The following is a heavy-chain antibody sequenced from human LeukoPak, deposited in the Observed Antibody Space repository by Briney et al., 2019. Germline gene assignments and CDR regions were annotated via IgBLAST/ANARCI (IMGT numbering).Heavy chain of an antibody. Sequence: PSETLSLTCAVYGGSFSGYYWSWIRQPPGKGLEWIGEINHSGSTNYNPSLKSRVTISVDTSKNQFSLKLSSVTAADTAVYYCARDGALWQQLVRFDYWGQGTLVTVSS. CDR1: GGSFSGYY. D-gene: IGHD6-13*01. V-gene: IGHV4-34*01. CDR3: ARDGALWQQLVRFDY. J-gene: IGHJ4*02. CDR2: INHSGST.